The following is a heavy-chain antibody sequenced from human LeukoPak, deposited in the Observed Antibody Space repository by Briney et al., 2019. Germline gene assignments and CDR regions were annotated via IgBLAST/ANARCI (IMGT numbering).Heavy chain of an antibody. CDR3: ARDAAYYDYVWGSYMGY. D-gene: IGHD3-16*01. CDR2: IKQDGSEK. Sequence: GGSLRLSCATSGFTFNTFWMSWVRQAPGKGLEWVANIKQDGSEKYYVDSVKGRFTISRDNAKNSLYLQMNSLRAEDTAVYYCARDAAYYDYVWGSYMGYWGQGTLVTVSS. J-gene: IGHJ4*02. CDR1: GFTFNTFW. V-gene: IGHV3-7*01.